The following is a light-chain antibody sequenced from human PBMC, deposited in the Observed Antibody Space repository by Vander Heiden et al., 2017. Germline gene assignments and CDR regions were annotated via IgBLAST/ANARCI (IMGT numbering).Light chain of an antibody. J-gene: IGLJ3*02. Sequence: QSALTQPASVSASPGQSITISCSGTSSDVGAYNYVSWYQLHPGKAPKLIIYEVTNRPSGVSNRFSGSKSGSTASLTISGPQAEDEADYYCSSFTGSTTWVFGGGTKLTVL. CDR2: EVT. V-gene: IGLV2-14*01. CDR1: SSDVGAYNY. CDR3: SSFTGSTTWV.